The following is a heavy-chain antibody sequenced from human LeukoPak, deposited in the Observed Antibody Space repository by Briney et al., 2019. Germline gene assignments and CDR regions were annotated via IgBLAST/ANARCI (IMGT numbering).Heavy chain of an antibody. J-gene: IGHJ6*02. V-gene: IGHV4-59*08. CDR2: FFYTGST. CDR3: ARRPYHYHGLDV. CDR1: GDSISIYY. Sequence: SETLSLTCSVSGDSISIYYWNWIRQSPGKGLEWIGYFFYTGSTNYNPSFKSRVHMSVDTSKNQVSLTLRSVTAADTAVYYCARRPYHYHGLDVWGPGTTVIVSS.